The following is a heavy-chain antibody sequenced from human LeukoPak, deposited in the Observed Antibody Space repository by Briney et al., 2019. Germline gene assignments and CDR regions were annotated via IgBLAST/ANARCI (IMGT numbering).Heavy chain of an antibody. D-gene: IGHD6-13*01. CDR3: AREAAASSSWNWFDP. J-gene: IGHJ5*02. CDR1: GYTFTSYG. Sequence: ASVKVSCKASGYTFTSYGISWVRQAPGQGLEWMGWISAYNGNTNYAQKLQGRVTMTTDTSTSTAYMELRSLRSDDTAVYYCAREAAASSSWNWFDPWGQGTLVTVSS. CDR2: ISAYNGNT. V-gene: IGHV1-18*01.